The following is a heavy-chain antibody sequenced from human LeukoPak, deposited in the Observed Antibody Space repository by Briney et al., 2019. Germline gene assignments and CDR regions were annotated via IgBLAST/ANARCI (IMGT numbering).Heavy chain of an antibody. D-gene: IGHD2-2*01. CDR3: ARDLLYCSSTSCQIRSYYYGMDV. CDR2: IYYSGST. J-gene: IGHJ6*02. V-gene: IGHV4-39*02. Sequence: PSGTLSLTCTVSGGSISSSYYYWGWIRQPPGKGLEWIGSIYYSGSTYYNPSLKSRVTISVDTSKNQFSLKLRSVTAADTAVYYCARDLLYCSSTSCQIRSYYYGMDVWGQGTTVTVSS. CDR1: GGSISSSYYY.